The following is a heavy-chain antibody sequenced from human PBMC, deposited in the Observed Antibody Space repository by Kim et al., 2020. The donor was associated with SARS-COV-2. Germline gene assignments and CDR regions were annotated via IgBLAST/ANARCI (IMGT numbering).Heavy chain of an antibody. V-gene: IGHV3-48*04. Sequence: GGSLRLSCAASGFTFSSYGMNRVRQAPGKGLEWISSISSSSSPIYYAESVKGRFTISRDNAKNSLYMQMNRLRAEDTAVYYCVGDGYCTSTRRSEYFQR. CDR3: VGDGYCTSTRRSEYFQR. CDR2: ISSSSSPI. D-gene: IGHD2-2*01. J-gene: IGHJ1*01. CDR1: GFTFSSYG.